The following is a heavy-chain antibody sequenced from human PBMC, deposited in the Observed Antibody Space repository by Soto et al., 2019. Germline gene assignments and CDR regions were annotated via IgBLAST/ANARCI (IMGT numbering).Heavy chain of an antibody. CDR1: GGSFSGYY. Sequence: ASETLSLTCAVYGGSFSGYYWSWIRQPPGKGLEWIGEINHSGSTNYNPSLKSRVTISVDTSKNQFSLKLSSVTAADTAVYYCAGFGPLKKWLRLYDYWGQGTLVTSPQ. J-gene: IGHJ4*02. CDR3: AGFGPLKKWLRLYDY. V-gene: IGHV4-34*01. CDR2: INHSGST. D-gene: IGHD5-12*01.